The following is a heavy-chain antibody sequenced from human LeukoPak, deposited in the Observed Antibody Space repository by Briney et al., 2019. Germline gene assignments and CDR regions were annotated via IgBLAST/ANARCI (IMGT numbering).Heavy chain of an antibody. CDR1: GGTFSSYA. CDR3: ADCSSSSCYYYYYMDV. Sequence: SVKVSCKASGGTFSSYAISWVRQAPGQGLEWMGRIIPIFGTANYAQKFQGRVTITTDESTSTAYMELSSLRSEDTAVYYCADCSSSSCYYYYYMDVWGKGTTVTVSS. D-gene: IGHD2-2*01. J-gene: IGHJ6*03. CDR2: IIPIFGTA. V-gene: IGHV1-69*05.